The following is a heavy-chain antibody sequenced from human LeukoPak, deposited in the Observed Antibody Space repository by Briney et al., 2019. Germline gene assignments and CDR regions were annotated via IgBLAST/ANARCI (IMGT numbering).Heavy chain of an antibody. V-gene: IGHV4-59*01. CDR1: GGSIAGYY. CDR2: IYGSGST. CDR3: ARVSRTVTPESTVYYNTY. D-gene: IGHD3-9*01. J-gene: IGHJ4*02. Sequence: PSETLSLTCSVSGGSIAGYYWSWIRQPPGKGLEWIAYIYGSGSTNYNPSLKSRVTISLDTSKNQFSLKLSSVTAADTAVYYCARVSRTVTPESTVYYNTYWGQGTLVTVTS.